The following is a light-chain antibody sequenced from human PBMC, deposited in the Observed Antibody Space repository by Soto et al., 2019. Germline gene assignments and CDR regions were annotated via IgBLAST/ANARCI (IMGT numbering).Light chain of an antibody. Sequence: EIVLTQSPATLSLSPGERATLSCRASQSVSSHLAWYQQKSGQAPRLLIYDASTRATGIPARFSGSGSGTDFTLTISSLEPEDFAVYYCQQCHNWPFTFGPGTKVDIK. J-gene: IGKJ3*01. CDR3: QQCHNWPFT. V-gene: IGKV3-11*01. CDR1: QSVSSH. CDR2: DAS.